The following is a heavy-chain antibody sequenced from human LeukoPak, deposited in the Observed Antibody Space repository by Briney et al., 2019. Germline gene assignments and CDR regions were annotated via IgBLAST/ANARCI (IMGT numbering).Heavy chain of an antibody. J-gene: IGHJ5*02. CDR3: ARAGGYAAWFDP. CDR2: INHSGST. V-gene: IGHV4-34*01. Sequence: SETLSLTCAVYGGSFSGYCWSWIRQPPGKGLEWIGEINHSGSTNYNPSLKSRVTISVDTSKNQFSLKLSSVTAADTAVYYCARAGGYAAWFDPWGQGTLVTVSS. D-gene: IGHD5-12*01. CDR1: GGSFSGYC.